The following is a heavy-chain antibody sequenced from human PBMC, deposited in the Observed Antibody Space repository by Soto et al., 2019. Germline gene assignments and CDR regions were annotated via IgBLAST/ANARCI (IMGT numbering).Heavy chain of an antibody. V-gene: IGHV3-30-3*01. CDR1: GFTFSSYA. J-gene: IGHJ4*02. CDR2: ISYDGSNK. D-gene: IGHD3-22*01. CDR3: ARCYYDSSGYYYGEIDY. Sequence: QVQLAESGGGVVQPGRSLRLSCAASGFTFSSYAMHWVRQAPGKGLEWVAVISYDGSNKYYADSVKGRFTISRDNSKNTLYLQMNSLRAEDTAVYYCARCYYDSSGYYYGEIDYWGQGTLVTVSS.